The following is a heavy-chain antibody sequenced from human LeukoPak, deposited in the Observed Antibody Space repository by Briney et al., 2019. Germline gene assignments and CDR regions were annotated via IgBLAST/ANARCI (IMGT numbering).Heavy chain of an antibody. J-gene: IGHJ4*02. CDR1: GFTVSSNY. Sequence: PGGSLRLSCAASGFTVSSNYMSWVHQAPGKGLEWVSVIYSGGTTYYADSVKGRFTISRDNAKNSLYLQMNSLRAEDTALYYCARDYDYGDYPGYWGQGTLVTVSS. CDR2: IYSGGTT. V-gene: IGHV3-53*01. CDR3: ARDYDYGDYPGY. D-gene: IGHD4-17*01.